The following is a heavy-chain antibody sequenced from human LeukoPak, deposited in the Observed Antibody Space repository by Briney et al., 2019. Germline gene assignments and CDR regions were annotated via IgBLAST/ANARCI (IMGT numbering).Heavy chain of an antibody. D-gene: IGHD3-10*01. Sequence: PGESLNISCQASGYSFTNNWIGWVRQMPGKGLEWMGIIYPGDSDTRYSPSFQGQVTTSADKSITTAYLQWKSLKPSDTAIYYCARQRGEQGFFDYWGQGTLVTVSS. CDR1: GYSFTNNW. CDR3: ARQRGEQGFFDY. J-gene: IGHJ4*02. V-gene: IGHV5-51*01. CDR2: IYPGDSDT.